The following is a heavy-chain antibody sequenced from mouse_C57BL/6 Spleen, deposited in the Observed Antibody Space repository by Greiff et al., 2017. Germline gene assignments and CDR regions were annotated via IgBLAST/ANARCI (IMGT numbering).Heavy chain of an antibody. Sequence: EVHLVESGPELVKPGASVKMSCKASGYTFTDYNMHWVKQSHGKSLEWIGYINPNNGGTSYNQKFKGKATLTVNKSSSTAYMELRSLTSEDTAVYYCARRLRRGFDYWGQGTTLTVSS. V-gene: IGHV1-22*01. J-gene: IGHJ2*01. CDR2: INPNNGGT. CDR1: GYTFTDYN. D-gene: IGHD2-4*01. CDR3: ARRLRRGFDY.